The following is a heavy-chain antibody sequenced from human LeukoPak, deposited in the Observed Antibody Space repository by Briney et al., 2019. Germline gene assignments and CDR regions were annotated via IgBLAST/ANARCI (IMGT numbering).Heavy chain of an antibody. J-gene: IGHJ6*04. CDR3: ARVIDIPYYYGMDV. CDR1: GYSISSGYY. CDR2: IYHSGST. Sequence: PSETLSLTCAVSGYSISSGYYWGWIRQPPGKGLECIGSIYHSGSTYYNPSLKSRVTISVDTSKNQFSLKLSSVTAADTAVYYCARVIDIPYYYGMDVWGKGTTVTVSP. D-gene: IGHD3-16*02. V-gene: IGHV4-38-2*01.